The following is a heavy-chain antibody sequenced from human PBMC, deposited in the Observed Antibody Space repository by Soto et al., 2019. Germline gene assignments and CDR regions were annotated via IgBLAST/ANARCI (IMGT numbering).Heavy chain of an antibody. CDR2: ISAYNGNT. V-gene: IGHV1-18*04. CDR3: ARAPRELPRDAFDI. D-gene: IGHD1-26*01. J-gene: IGHJ3*02. Sequence: AAVKVSCKASGYTFTSYGISWVRQAPGQGLEWMGWISAYNGNTNYAQKLQGRVTMTTDTSTSTAYMELRSLRSDDTAVYYCARAPRELPRDAFDIWGQGTMVTVSS. CDR1: GYTFTSYG.